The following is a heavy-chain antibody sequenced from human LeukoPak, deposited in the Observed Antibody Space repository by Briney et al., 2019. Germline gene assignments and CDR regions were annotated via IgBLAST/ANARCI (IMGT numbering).Heavy chain of an antibody. CDR3: ARANGGYSYGYPDY. Sequence: AGGSLRLSCAASGFTFSSYEMNWVRQAPGKGPEWVSYIHISGSPIYYADSVKGRFTISRDNAKNSLFLQMNSLRAEDTAIYYCARANGGYSYGYPDYWGQRTLVTVSS. CDR1: GFTFSSYE. D-gene: IGHD5-18*01. J-gene: IGHJ4*02. V-gene: IGHV3-48*03. CDR2: IHISGSPI.